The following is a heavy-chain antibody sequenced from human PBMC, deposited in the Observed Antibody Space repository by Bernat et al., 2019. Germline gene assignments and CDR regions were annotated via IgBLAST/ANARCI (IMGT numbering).Heavy chain of an antibody. CDR2: ISYDGSNK. V-gene: IGHV3-30-3*01. D-gene: IGHD2-15*01. J-gene: IGHJ4*02. CDR3: ARDGLAAPGTY. CDR1: GFTFSSYA. Sequence: QVQLVESGGGVVQPGRSLRLSCAASGFTFSSYAMHWVRQAPGKGLEWVAVISYDGSNKYYADSVKGRFTISRDNSKNTLYLQMNSLRAEDTAVYYCARDGLAAPGTYWGQGTLVTVSS.